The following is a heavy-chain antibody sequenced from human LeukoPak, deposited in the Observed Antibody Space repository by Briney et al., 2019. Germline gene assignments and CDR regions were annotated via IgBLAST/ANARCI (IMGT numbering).Heavy chain of an antibody. CDR3: ARAVSLAYDSSGYSSGLDP. CDR1: GYTFTSYA. V-gene: IGHV1-3*03. CDR2: INAGNGNT. Sequence: ASVKVSCKASGYTFTSYAMHWVRQAPGQRLEWMGWINAGNGNTKYSQEFQGRVTITRDTSASTAYMELSSLRSEDMAVYYCARAVSLAYDSSGYSSGLDPWGQGTLVTVSS. J-gene: IGHJ5*02. D-gene: IGHD3-22*01.